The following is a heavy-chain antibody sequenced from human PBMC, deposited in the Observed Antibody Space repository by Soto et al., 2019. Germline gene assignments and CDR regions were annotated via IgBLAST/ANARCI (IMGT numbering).Heavy chain of an antibody. CDR1: RGSISSYY. V-gene: IGHV4-4*07. CDR2: IYTSGST. CDR3: ARGNCSSPNCYSFSGYYGMDV. J-gene: IGHJ6*02. D-gene: IGHD2-2*01. Sequence: SETLSLTCTVSRGSISSYYWSWIRQPAGKGLEWIGRIYTSGSTNYNPSLKSRVTMSLDTSKNQFSLKLTSVTAADTALYYCARGNCSSPNCYSFSGYYGMDVWGQGTTVTVSS.